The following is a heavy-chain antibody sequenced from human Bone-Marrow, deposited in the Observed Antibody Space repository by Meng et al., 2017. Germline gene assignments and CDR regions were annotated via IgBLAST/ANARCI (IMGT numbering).Heavy chain of an antibody. CDR2: IWYDGSNK. J-gene: IGHJ6*02. CDR3: ARAVGMGSYGFGSDYYYYYGLDV. Sequence: GESLKISCAASGFTFSSYGMHWVRQAPGKGLEWVAVIWYDGSNKYYADSVKGRFTISRDNSKNTLYLQMNSLRAEDTAVYYCARAVGMGSYGFGSDYYYYYGLDVWDQGSRVTVSS. V-gene: IGHV3-33*01. CDR1: GFTFSSYG. D-gene: IGHD5-18*01.